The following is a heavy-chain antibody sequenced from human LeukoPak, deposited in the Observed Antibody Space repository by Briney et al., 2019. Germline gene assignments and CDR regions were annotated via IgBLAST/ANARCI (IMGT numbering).Heavy chain of an antibody. Sequence: GGSLRLSCAASGFTFSSYGMHWVRQAPGKGLEWVAFIRYDGSNKYYADSVKGRFTISRDNSKNTLYLQMNSLRAEDTAVYYCARERRGGIAAAGTAFDYWGQGTLVTVSS. CDR1: GFTFSSYG. D-gene: IGHD6-13*01. V-gene: IGHV3-30*02. J-gene: IGHJ4*02. CDR3: ARERRGGIAAAGTAFDY. CDR2: IRYDGSNK.